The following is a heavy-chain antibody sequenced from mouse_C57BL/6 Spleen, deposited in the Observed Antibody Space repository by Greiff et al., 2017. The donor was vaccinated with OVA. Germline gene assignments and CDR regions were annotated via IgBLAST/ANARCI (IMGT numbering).Heavy chain of an antibody. CDR3: ARSSFTTVVVHYAMDY. D-gene: IGHD1-1*01. Sequence: VQLQQSGPGLVQPSQSLSITCTVSGFSLTSYGVHWVRQSPGKGLEWLGVIWSGGSTDYNAAFISRLSISKDNSKSQVFFKMNSLQADDTAIYYCARSSFTTVVVHYAMDYWGQGTSVTVSS. V-gene: IGHV2-2*01. CDR2: IWSGGST. J-gene: IGHJ4*01. CDR1: GFSLTSYG.